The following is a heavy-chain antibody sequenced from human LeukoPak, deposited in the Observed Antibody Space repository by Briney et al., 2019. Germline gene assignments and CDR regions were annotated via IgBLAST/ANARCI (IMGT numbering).Heavy chain of an antibody. J-gene: IGHJ2*01. V-gene: IGHV3-7*04. D-gene: IGHD5-18*01. CDR2: IKQDGGEK. Sequence: GGSLRLSCAASGFTFTTYWMNWVRQAPGKGLEWVPNIKQDGGEKHYVDSVKGRFTISRDNAKNSLDLQMDSLRAEDTAVYYCARAPTVDTASIWYFDLWGRGTLVSVSS. CDR1: GFTFTTYW. CDR3: ARAPTVDTASIWYFDL.